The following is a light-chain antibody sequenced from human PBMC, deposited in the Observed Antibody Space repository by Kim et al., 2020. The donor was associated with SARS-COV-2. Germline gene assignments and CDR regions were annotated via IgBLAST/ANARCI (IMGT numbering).Light chain of an antibody. CDR2: DVS. J-gene: IGLJ2*01. CDR3: CSYAGSSTLYVI. V-gene: IGLV2-23*02. CDR1: SSDVGSDNL. Sequence: SITISCTGTSSDVGSDNLVAWYQQHPGKAPKLMIYDVSKRPSGVSNRFSGSKSGNTASLTISGLQAEDEADYYCCSYAGSSTLYVIFGGGTQLTVL.